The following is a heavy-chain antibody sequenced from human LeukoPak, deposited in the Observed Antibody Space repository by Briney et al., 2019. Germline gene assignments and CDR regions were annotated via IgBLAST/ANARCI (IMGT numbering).Heavy chain of an antibody. D-gene: IGHD1-1*01. CDR1: RFTFSTYA. J-gene: IGHJ4*02. Sequence: PGGSLRLSCAASRFTFSTYAMHWVRQAPGKGLEWVAVISYDGTNKNYADSVKGRFTISRDNSKNTLYLQMNSLRAEDTAVYYCAKAPTTGTTSTLYYYWGQGTLVTVSS. CDR2: ISYDGTNK. CDR3: AKAPTTGTTSTLYYY. V-gene: IGHV3-30*04.